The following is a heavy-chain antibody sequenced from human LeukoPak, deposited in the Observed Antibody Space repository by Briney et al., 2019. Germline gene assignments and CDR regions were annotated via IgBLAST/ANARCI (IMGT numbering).Heavy chain of an antibody. CDR3: AREIGYCSGGTCYNYYYYYYMDV. CDR2: INHSGST. V-gene: IGHV4-34*01. Sequence: NPSETLSLTCAVYGGSFSGYYWSWIRQPPGKGLEWIGEINHSGSTNYNPSLKSRVTISVDTSKNQYSLKLSSVTAADTAVYYCAREIGYCSGGTCYNYYYYYYMDVWGKGTTVTVSS. J-gene: IGHJ6*03. D-gene: IGHD2-15*01. CDR1: GGSFSGYY.